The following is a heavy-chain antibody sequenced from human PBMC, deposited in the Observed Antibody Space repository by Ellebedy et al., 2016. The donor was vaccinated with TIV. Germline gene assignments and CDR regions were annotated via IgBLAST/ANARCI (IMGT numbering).Heavy chain of an antibody. CDR1: GYTFTSHY. CDR3: ARDGERGYDINGHNFFGF. CDR2: VDPSGGGT. J-gene: IGHJ4*02. Sequence: AASVKVSCKASGYTFTSHYKHWVRQAPGQGLEWMGMVDPSGGGTTHAQKFQGRVTMSRDTSTSKVYMEMSSLRSEDTAVYYCARDGERGYDINGHNFFGFWGQGTLVTVSS. D-gene: IGHD3-22*01. V-gene: IGHV1-46*01.